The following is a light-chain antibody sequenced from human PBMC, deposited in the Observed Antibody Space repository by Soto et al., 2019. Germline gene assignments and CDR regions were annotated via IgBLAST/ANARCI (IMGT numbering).Light chain of an antibody. CDR2: DAS. Sequence: EIVLTQSPATLSLSPGERATLSCRASQSVSSYLAWYKQKPGQAPRLLIYDASSRATGIPDRFSGSGSGTDFTLTISRLEPEDFAVYYCQQRSNWPRTFGQGTKVDI. CDR1: QSVSSY. V-gene: IGKV3-11*01. J-gene: IGKJ1*01. CDR3: QQRSNWPRT.